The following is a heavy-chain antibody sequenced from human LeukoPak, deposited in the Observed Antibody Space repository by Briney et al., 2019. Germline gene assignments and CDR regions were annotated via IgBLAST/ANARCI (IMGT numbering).Heavy chain of an antibody. CDR1: GGSISSGSYY. D-gene: IGHD2-21*02. Sequence: SETLSLTCTVSGGSISSGSYYWSWIRQHPGKGPEWIGSIYYSGSTYYNPSLKSRVTISVDTAKNQFSLKLSSVTAADTAVYYCARTLHIVVVTAKTPYNWFDPWGQGTLVTVSS. CDR2: IYYSGST. V-gene: IGHV4-31*03. J-gene: IGHJ5*02. CDR3: ARTLHIVVVTAKTPYNWFDP.